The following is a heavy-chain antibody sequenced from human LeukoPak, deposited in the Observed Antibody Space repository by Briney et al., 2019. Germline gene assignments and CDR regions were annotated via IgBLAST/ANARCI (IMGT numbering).Heavy chain of an antibody. J-gene: IGHJ4*02. CDR1: GFTFSSHA. CDR2: IRGSGGGT. Sequence: GGSLRLSCAASGFTFSSHAMSWDRQAPGKGLEWVSTIRGSGGGTYYADSVKGRFTISRDNSKNTLYLQMNSLRAEDTAVYYCAKRGDCSGGRCYPLGYYFDSWGQGTLVTVSS. CDR3: AKRGDCSGGRCYPLGYYFDS. D-gene: IGHD2-15*01. V-gene: IGHV3-23*01.